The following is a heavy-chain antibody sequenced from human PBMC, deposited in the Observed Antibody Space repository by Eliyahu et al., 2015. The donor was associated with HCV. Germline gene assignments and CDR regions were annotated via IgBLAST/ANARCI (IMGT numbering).Heavy chain of an antibody. Sequence: EVQLVESGGGLVQPGGSLKLSCAASGFTFSGSAMXWVRQASGKGLEWVGRIRSKANSYATAYAASVKGRFTISRDDSKNTAYLQMNSLKTEDTAVYYCTTGNDYVWGSYRQIGRDYWGQGTLVTVSS. D-gene: IGHD3-16*02. CDR1: GFTFSGSA. CDR2: IRSKANSYAT. V-gene: IGHV3-73*01. J-gene: IGHJ4*02. CDR3: TTGNDYVWGSYRQIGRDY.